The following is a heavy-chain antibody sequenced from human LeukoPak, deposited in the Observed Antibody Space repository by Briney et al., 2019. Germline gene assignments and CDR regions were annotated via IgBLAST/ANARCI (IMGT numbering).Heavy chain of an antibody. J-gene: IGHJ4*02. CDR2: ISGSGGST. Sequence: GGSLRLSCAASGFTFSSYAMSWVRQAPGKGLEWVSAISGSGGSTYYADSVKGRFTISRDNSKNTLYLQMNGLRAEDTAVYYCAKDYGEHSRGYWGQGTLVTVSS. D-gene: IGHD4/OR15-4a*01. CDR3: AKDYGEHSRGY. V-gene: IGHV3-23*01. CDR1: GFTFSSYA.